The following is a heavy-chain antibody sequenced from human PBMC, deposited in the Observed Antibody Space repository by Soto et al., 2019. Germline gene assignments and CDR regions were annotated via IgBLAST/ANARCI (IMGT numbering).Heavy chain of an antibody. D-gene: IGHD3-22*01. CDR3: ARGEPYYDSSGYRF. V-gene: IGHV4-34*01. J-gene: IGHJ4*02. CDR2: INHSGST. Sequence: SETLSLTCAVYGGSFSGYYWSWIRQPPGKGLEWIGEINHSGSTNYNPSLKSRVTISVDTSKNQFSLKLSSVTAADTAVYYCARGEPYYDSSGYRFWGQGTLVTVSS. CDR1: GGSFSGYY.